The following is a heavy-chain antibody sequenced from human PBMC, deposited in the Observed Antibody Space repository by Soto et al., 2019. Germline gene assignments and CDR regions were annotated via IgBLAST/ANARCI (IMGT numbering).Heavy chain of an antibody. Sequence: GGSLRLSCAASGFTFSSYAMHWVRQAPGKGLEWVAVISYDGSNKYYADSVKGRFTISRDNSKNTLYPQMNSLRAEDTAVYYCARDGERGFDYYYYYYGMDVWGQGTTVTV. CDR1: GFTFSSYA. CDR2: ISYDGSNK. D-gene: IGHD3-9*01. CDR3: ARDGERGFDYYYYYYGMDV. J-gene: IGHJ6*02. V-gene: IGHV3-30-3*01.